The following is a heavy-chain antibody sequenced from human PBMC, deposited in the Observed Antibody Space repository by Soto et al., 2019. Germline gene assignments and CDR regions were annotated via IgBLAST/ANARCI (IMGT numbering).Heavy chain of an antibody. CDR2: IKQDGSEK. CDR1: GFTFSSYW. Sequence: GESLKISCAASGFTFSSYWMSWVRQAPGKGLEWVANIKQDGSEKYYVDSVKGRFTISRDNAKNSLYLQMNSLRAEDTAVYYCARDEGGSYFDYWGQGTLVTVSS. J-gene: IGHJ4*02. D-gene: IGHD1-26*01. V-gene: IGHV3-7*03. CDR3: ARDEGGSYFDY.